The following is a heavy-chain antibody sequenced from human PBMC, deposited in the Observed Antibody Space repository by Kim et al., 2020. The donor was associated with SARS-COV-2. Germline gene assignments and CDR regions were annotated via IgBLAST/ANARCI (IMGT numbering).Heavy chain of an antibody. CDR3: ARDRAVVVVAATRTYGMDV. Sequence: GGSLRLSCAASGFTFSSYGMHWVRQAPGKGLEWVAVISYDGSNKYYADSVKGRFTISRDNSKNTLYLQMNSLRAEDTAVYYCARDRAVVVVAATRTYGMDVWGQGTTVTVSS. J-gene: IGHJ6*02. CDR2: ISYDGSNK. CDR1: GFTFSSYG. V-gene: IGHV3-33*05. D-gene: IGHD2-15*01.